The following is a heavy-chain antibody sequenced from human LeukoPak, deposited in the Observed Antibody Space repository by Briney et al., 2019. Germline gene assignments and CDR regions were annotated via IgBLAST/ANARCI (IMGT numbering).Heavy chain of an antibody. D-gene: IGHD2-8*01. CDR3: ATLYCARAGCRNWNLDV. J-gene: IGHJ6*04. V-gene: IGHV4-59*02. Sequence: SETLSLTCKFIGGSVTGHSWTWIRQSPGKGLEWLGHIDYTGATKENPSLRSRVSFSLDVPKNEFSLGLTSVTEADPAVYFCATLYCARAGCRNWNLDVWGTGTMVSVSS. CDR2: IDYTGAT. CDR1: GGSVTGHS.